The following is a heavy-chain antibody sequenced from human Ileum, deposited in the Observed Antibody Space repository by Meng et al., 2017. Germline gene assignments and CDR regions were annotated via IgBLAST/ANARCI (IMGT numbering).Heavy chain of an antibody. CDR2: MSYSGST. Sequence: QVQDRRRELGSPTDALSLSCTVSGGSMTNTNIYCAWIRQPQGKGLEWIGRMSYSGSTYFNPSLKSLVAISVDTSNNQVSLKLSFGTAADTAVYYXARGGAVAGVWWYFDLWGRGTLVTVSS. D-gene: IGHD6-19*01. CDR1: GGSMTNTNIY. J-gene: IGHJ2*01. V-gene: IGHV4-39*07. CDR3: ARGGAVAGVWWYFDL.